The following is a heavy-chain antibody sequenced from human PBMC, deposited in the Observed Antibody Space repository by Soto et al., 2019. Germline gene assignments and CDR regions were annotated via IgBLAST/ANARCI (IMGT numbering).Heavy chain of an antibody. CDR2: ISYDGSNK. V-gene: IGHV3-30*18. CDR1: GFTFSSYG. J-gene: IGHJ6*02. Sequence: GGSLRLSCAASGFTFSSYGMHWVRQAPGKGLEWVAVISYDGSNKYYADSVKGRFTISRDNSKNTLYLQMDSLRAEDTAVYYCAKEGQYYDILTGYRSYYGMDVWGQGTTVTVSS. D-gene: IGHD3-9*01. CDR3: AKEGQYYDILTGYRSYYGMDV.